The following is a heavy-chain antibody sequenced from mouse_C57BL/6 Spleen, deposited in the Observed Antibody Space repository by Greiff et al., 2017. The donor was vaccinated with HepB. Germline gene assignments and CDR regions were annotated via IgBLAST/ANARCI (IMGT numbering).Heavy chain of an antibody. CDR1: GFTFSSYA. Sequence: EVKLVESGEGLVKPVGSLKLSCAASGFTFSSYAMSWVRQTPEKRLEWVAYISSGGDYIYYADTVKGRFTISRDNARNTLYLQMSSLKSEDTAMYYCTRGYYGSQYYFDYWGQGTTLTVSS. CDR3: TRGYYGSQYYFDY. V-gene: IGHV5-9-1*02. D-gene: IGHD1-1*01. CDR2: ISSGGDYI. J-gene: IGHJ2*01.